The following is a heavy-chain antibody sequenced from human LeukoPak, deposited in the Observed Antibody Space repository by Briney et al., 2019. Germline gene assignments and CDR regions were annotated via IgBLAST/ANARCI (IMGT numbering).Heavy chain of an antibody. CDR1: GGSFSGYY. V-gene: IGHV4-34*01. D-gene: IGHD3-22*01. CDR3: ARGLYYYDSSGRLGY. Sequence: KPSETLSLTCAVYGGSFSGYYWSWIRQPPGKVLEWIGEINHSGSTNYNPSLKSRVTISVDTSKNQFSLKLSSVTAADTAVYYCARGLYYYDSSGRLGYWGQGTLVTVSS. J-gene: IGHJ4*02. CDR2: INHSGST.